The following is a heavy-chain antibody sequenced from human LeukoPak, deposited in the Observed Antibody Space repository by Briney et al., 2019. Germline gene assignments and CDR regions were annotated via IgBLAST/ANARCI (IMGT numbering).Heavy chain of an antibody. J-gene: IGHJ4*02. Sequence: SETLSLTCTVSGGSISSYYWSWIRQPPGKGLEWIGYIYYSGSTNYNPSLKSRVTISVDTSKNQFSLKLSSVTAADTAVYYCARLGTAMGKAYFDYWGQGTLVTVSS. CDR2: IYYSGST. CDR3: ARLGTAMGKAYFDY. V-gene: IGHV4-59*08. D-gene: IGHD5-18*01. CDR1: GGSISSYY.